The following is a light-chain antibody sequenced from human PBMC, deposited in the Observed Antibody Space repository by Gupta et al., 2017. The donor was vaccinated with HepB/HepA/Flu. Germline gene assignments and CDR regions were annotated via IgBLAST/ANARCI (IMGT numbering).Light chain of an antibody. CDR2: QDY. V-gene: IGLV3-1*01. Sequence: SYDLTQTPSVSVSPGQTASITCSGHNLGNKYVSWYQQRPGQSPVLVIYQDYKRPSGIPERFSGSNSGNIVTLTXTXDQTVDXADYFCQTWDTVTGVVFGGGTRLTVL. J-gene: IGLJ2*01. CDR3: QTWDTVTGVV. CDR1: NLGNKY.